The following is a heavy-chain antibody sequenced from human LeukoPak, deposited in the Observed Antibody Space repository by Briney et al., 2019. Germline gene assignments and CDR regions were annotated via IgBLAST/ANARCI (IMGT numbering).Heavy chain of an antibody. V-gene: IGHV4-4*07. CDR3: ARIRALGPDQYYFDY. D-gene: IGHD3/OR15-3a*01. CDR1: GGSISSYY. Sequence: SETLSLTCTVSGGSISSYYWSWIRQPAGKGLEWIGRIYTSGSTNYSPSLKSRVTMSVDTSKNQFSLKLSSVTAADTAVYYCARIRALGPDQYYFDYWGQGTLVTVSS. CDR2: IYTSGST. J-gene: IGHJ4*02.